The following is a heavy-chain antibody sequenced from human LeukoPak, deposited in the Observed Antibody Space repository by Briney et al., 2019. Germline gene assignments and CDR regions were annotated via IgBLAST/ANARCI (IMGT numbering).Heavy chain of an antibody. D-gene: IGHD1-14*01. J-gene: IGHJ6*02. CDR1: GYTYTSYG. Sequence: ASVTVSCKASGYTYTSYGISWVRQAPGQGLEWMGWISAYNGNTNYAQKLQGRVTMTTDTSTSTAYMELRSLRSDDTAVYYCARAHNLYGGMDVWGQGTTVTASS. V-gene: IGHV1-18*01. CDR2: ISAYNGNT. CDR3: ARAHNLYGGMDV.